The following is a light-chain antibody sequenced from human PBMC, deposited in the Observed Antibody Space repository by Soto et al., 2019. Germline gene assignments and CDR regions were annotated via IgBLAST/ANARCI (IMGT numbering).Light chain of an antibody. CDR3: HQYNAWPGT. CDR1: QSISSS. Sequence: MTRSPATLSVSPGERATLSCRASQSISSSLAWYQQKPGQAPRLLIYGASTRATGIPARFSGSGSGTHFTLTISSLQSEDFGTYYCHQYNAWPGTFGQGTKVDI. J-gene: IGKJ1*01. CDR2: GAS. V-gene: IGKV3-15*01.